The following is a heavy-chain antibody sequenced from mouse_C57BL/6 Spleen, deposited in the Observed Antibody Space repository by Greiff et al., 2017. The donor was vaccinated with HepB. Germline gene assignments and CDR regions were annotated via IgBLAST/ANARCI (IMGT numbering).Heavy chain of an antibody. CDR3: AREDFPGLSRAMDY. D-gene: IGHD2-3*01. V-gene: IGHV1-4*01. Sequence: QVQLQQSGAELARPGASVKMSCKASGYTFTSYTMHWVKQRPGQGLEWIGYINPSSGYTKYNQKFKDKATLTADKSSSTAYMQLSSLTSEDSAVYYCAREDFPGLSRAMDYWGQGTSVTVAS. CDR1: GYTFTSYT. J-gene: IGHJ4*01. CDR2: INPSSGYT.